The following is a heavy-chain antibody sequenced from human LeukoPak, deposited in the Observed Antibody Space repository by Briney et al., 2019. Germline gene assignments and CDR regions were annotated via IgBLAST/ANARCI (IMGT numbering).Heavy chain of an antibody. Sequence: ASVKVSCKASGFTFTSSAAQWVRQARGQRLEWIGWIVVGSGNTNYAQKFQERVTITRDMSTSTAYMELSSLRSEDTAVYYCAVSEPNYDFWSGRYFDYWGQGTLVTVSS. CDR1: GFTFTSSA. J-gene: IGHJ4*02. D-gene: IGHD3-3*01. CDR3: AVSEPNYDFWSGRYFDY. CDR2: IVVGSGNT. V-gene: IGHV1-58*01.